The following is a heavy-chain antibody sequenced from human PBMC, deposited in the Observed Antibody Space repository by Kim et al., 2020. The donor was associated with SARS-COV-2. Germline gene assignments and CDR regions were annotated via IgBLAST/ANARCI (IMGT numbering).Heavy chain of an antibody. J-gene: IGHJ4*02. V-gene: IGHV3-15*01. D-gene: IGHD3-22*01. Sequence: PLKGRCTISRDHSKNTLYLQMNSLKTEDTAVYYCTTYRPYYYDSSGYDDYWGQGTLVTVSS. CDR3: TTYRPYYYDSSGYDDY.